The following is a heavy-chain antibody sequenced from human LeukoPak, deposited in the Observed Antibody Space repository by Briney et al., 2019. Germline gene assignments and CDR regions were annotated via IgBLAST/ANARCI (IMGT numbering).Heavy chain of an antibody. CDR1: GFTFSSYE. CDR2: ISNSGCPI. CDR3: VRVARDYNFWSDSIETFYFDY. J-gene: IGHJ4*02. Sequence: GGALRLSCAASGFTFSSYEMNWVRQAPGKGLDWLSYISNSGCPIYYADSVKGRFTISRDNAKNSLYLQMNSLRAEDTAGYYCVRVARDYNFWSDSIETFYFDYWGQGTLVTVSS. D-gene: IGHD3-3*01. V-gene: IGHV3-48*03.